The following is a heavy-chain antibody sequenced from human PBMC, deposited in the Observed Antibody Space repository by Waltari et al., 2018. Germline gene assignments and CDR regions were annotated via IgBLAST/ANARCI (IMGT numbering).Heavy chain of an antibody. CDR1: GFPFRDCT. CDR2: LTASGLM. V-gene: IGHV3-23*01. D-gene: IGHD3-16*01. CDR3: AKDEGARLAPTFGMDA. Sequence: EVQVLESGGALVQPGGSLRPSCVAVGFPFRDCTMHWVRQAPGKGLEWVAVLTASGLMDYGDSGKGRFIISRDNSKNTLYLEMFRLRVEDTATYYCAKDEGARLAPTFGMDAWGQGTTVIVSS. J-gene: IGHJ6*02.